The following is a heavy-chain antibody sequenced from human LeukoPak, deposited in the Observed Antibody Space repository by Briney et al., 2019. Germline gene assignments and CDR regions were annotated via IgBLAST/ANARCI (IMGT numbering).Heavy chain of an antibody. Sequence: SETLSLTCTVSGGSISSGDYYWSWIRQPPGKGLEWIGYIYYSGSTYYNPSLKSRVTISVDTSKNQFSLKLSSVTAADTAVYYCARRGLDQLLAYWYFDLWGRGTLVTVSS. D-gene: IGHD2-2*01. J-gene: IGHJ2*01. CDR2: IYYSGST. CDR3: ARRGLDQLLAYWYFDL. V-gene: IGHV4-30-4*08. CDR1: GGSISSGDYY.